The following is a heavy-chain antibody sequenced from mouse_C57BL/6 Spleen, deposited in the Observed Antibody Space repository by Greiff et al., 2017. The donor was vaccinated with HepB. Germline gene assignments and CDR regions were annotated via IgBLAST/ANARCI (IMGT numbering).Heavy chain of an antibody. J-gene: IGHJ4*01. CDR1: GYTFTSYW. CDR2: IDPSDSET. CDR3: AMAIPSISRGYAMDY. D-gene: IGHD3-3*01. Sequence: QVQLQQPGAELVRPGSSVKLSCKASGYTFTSYWMHWVKQRPIQGLEWIGNIDPSDSETHYNQKFKDKATLTVDKSSSTAYMQLSSLTSEDSAVYYCAMAIPSISRGYAMDYWGQGTSVTVSS. V-gene: IGHV1-52*01.